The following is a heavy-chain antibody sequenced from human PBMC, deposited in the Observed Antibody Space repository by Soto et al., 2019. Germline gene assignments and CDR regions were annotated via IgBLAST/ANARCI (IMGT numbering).Heavy chain of an antibody. J-gene: IGHJ6*03. CDR1: GYTFTSYG. V-gene: IGHV1-18*01. CDR2: ISAYNGNT. CDR3: ARSIMITFGGVIVIPDYYYMDV. D-gene: IGHD3-16*02. Sequence: QVQLVQSGAEVKKPGASVKVSCKASGYTFTSYGISWVRQAPGQGLEWMGWISAYNGNTNYAQKLQGRVTMTTDTSTSTAYMELRSMRSDDTAVYYCARSIMITFGGVIVIPDYYYMDVWGKGTTVTVSS.